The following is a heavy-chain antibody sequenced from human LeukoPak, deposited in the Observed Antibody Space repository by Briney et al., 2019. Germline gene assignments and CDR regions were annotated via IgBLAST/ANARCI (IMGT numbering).Heavy chain of an antibody. CDR1: GGSISSYY. Sequence: SETLSLTCSVSGGSISSYYWSWIRQPPGKGLEWIGYISYSGSTNFNPSLKSRVTISLDTPKRQFSLKLSSVTAADTAVYYCAXEAGQXXXXXFDSWGQGXLVTVS. V-gene: IGHV4-59*01. CDR3: AXEAGQXXXXXFDS. J-gene: IGHJ4*02. CDR2: ISYSGST.